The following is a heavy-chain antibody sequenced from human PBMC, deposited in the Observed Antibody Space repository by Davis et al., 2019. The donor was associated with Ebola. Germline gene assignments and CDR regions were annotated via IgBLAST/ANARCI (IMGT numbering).Heavy chain of an antibody. CDR2: IYYSGST. V-gene: IGHV4-61*01. D-gene: IGHD3-10*01. CDR3: AKVYGSGSYQFDP. J-gene: IGHJ5*02. CDR1: GASISGTYY. Sequence: GSLRLSCTVSGASISGTYYWNWIRQSPGKGLEWIGYIYYSGSTNYNPSLKSRVTISVDTSKNQFSLKLTSVTAADTAIYYCAKVYGSGSYQFDPWGQGTLVTVSS.